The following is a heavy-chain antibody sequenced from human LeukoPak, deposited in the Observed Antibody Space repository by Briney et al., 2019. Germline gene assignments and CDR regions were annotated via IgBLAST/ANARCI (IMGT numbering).Heavy chain of an antibody. CDR2: INHSGST. Sequence: PSETLSLTCAVYGGSFSGYYWSWIRQPPGKGLEWIGEINHSGSTNYNPSLKSRVTISVDTSKNQFSLKLSSVTAADTAVYYCAREGEEAAAVAVSNWFDPWGQGTLVTVSS. J-gene: IGHJ5*02. CDR1: GGSFSGYY. CDR3: AREGEEAAAVAVSNWFDP. V-gene: IGHV4-34*01. D-gene: IGHD6-19*01.